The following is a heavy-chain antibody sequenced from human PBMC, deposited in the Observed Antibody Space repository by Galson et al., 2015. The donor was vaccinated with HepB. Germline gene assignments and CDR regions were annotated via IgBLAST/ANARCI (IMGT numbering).Heavy chain of an antibody. V-gene: IGHV3-11*06. D-gene: IGHD2-2*02. CDR3: ARGGYCSSTSCYTGSYYYYMDV. CDR1: GFTFSDSY. J-gene: IGHJ6*03. CDR2: ISTSSSYI. Sequence: SLRLSCAASGFTFSDSYMSWIRQAPGKGLDWVSYISTSSSYIYYADSVKGRFTISRDNAKNSLYLQMNSLRAEDTAVYYCARGGYCSSTSCYTGSYYYYMDVWGKGTTVTVSS.